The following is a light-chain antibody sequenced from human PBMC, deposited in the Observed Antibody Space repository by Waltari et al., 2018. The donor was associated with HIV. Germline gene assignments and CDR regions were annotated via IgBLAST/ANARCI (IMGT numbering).Light chain of an antibody. CDR2: EDS. V-gene: IGLV3-1*01. CDR3: RAWDTDTVV. Sequence: SYDLTQPPSVSVSPGQTANLTCSGDKLGDRFVSWYIQKTGQSPVLVMFEDSARPSGMLMQCAGSSAGTAAALSISRNLAIDEADYYCRAWDTDTVVFGGGTKLTVL. J-gene: IGLJ2*01. CDR1: KLGDRF.